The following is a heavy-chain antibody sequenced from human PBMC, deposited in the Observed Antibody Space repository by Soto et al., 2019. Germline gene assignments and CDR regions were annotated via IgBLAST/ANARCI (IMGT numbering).Heavy chain of an antibody. Sequence: EVQLLESGGDLVQPGGSLRLSCAASGFTFTSYAMSWIRQAPGKRLECVSAITGGGDNTYYADSVKGRVTISRYMSKNTLYLLMNSLRAEHTAFYYCKQDGESMEWLTVNCGQGTLVTVSS. CDR1: GFTFTSYA. V-gene: IGHV3-23*01. CDR2: ITGGGDNT. J-gene: IGHJ4*02. D-gene: IGHD3-3*01. CDR3: KQDGESMEWLTVN.